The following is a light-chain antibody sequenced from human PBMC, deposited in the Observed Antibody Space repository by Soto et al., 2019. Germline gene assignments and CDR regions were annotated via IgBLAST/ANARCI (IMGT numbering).Light chain of an antibody. CDR2: WAS. Sequence: DIVMTQSPDSLAVSLGERATINCESSQNNENYLAWYEQKAGQPXKLIIDWASTRASGVPDRFSGSVSGTDLTINISSLKPEDVETDEGQQLNSYPITFGQGTRLEIK. V-gene: IGKV4-1*01. J-gene: IGKJ5*01. CDR1: QNNENY. CDR3: QQLNSYPIT.